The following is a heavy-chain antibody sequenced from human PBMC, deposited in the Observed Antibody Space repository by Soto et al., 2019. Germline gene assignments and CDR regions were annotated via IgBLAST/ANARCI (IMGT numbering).Heavy chain of an antibody. CDR2: IYYSGTT. CDR1: GGSISSSSYY. CDR3: ARQEINSYYYYYMDV. Sequence: QLQLQESGPGLVKPSETLSLTCTVSGGSISSSSYYWGWIRQPPGKGLEWIGSIYYSGTTYYNSSLKSRVTISVDTSKNQFSLKLSSVTAADTAVYYCARQEINSYYYYYMDVWGKGTTVTVSS. V-gene: IGHV4-39*01. J-gene: IGHJ6*03.